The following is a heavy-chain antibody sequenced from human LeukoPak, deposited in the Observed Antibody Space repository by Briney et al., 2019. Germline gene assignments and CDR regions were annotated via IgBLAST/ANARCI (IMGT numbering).Heavy chain of an antibody. J-gene: IGHJ4*02. CDR1: GFTFSSYS. D-gene: IGHD3-22*01. V-gene: IGHV3-21*01. CDR2: ISSSSSYI. CDR3: ARDSDYDSSGYSGGFDY. Sequence: PGGSLRLSCAASGFTFSSYSMNWVRQAPGKGLEWVSSISSSSSYIYYADSVKGRFTISRDNAKNSLYLQMNSLRAEDTAVYYCARDSDYDSSGYSGGFDYWDQGTLVTVSS.